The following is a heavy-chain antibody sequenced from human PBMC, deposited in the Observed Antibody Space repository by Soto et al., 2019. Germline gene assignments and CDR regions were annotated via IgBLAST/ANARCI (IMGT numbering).Heavy chain of an antibody. CDR3: ARDPAGGSGHYYLFDY. D-gene: IGHD3-22*01. V-gene: IGHV3-30-3*01. J-gene: IGHJ4*02. CDR1: GFTFSTFA. Sequence: QVQLVESGGGVVQPGRSLXXXXXASGFTFSTFAMHWVRQAPGKGLDWVAVISYDGSNKYYADSVKGRFTISRDNSKNTLYLQMNSLRSEDTAVYYCARDPAGGSGHYYLFDYWGQGTLVTVSS. CDR2: ISYDGSNK.